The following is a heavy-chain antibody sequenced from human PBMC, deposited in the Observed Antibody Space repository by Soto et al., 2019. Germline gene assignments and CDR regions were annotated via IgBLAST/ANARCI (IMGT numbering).Heavy chain of an antibody. Sequence: QLQLQESGPGLVKPSETLSLTCTVSGGSISSSSFHWGWIRQPPGKGLELIGSIYYSGSTYYSPSLKSRVTISVDTSKNQFSQKLCSVTAADPAVYYWARRERAAGTDWWFDPWGQGTLVTVSS. J-gene: IGHJ5*02. CDR2: IYYSGST. V-gene: IGHV4-39*01. CDR3: ARRERAAGTDWWFDP. CDR1: GGSISSSSFH. D-gene: IGHD6-13*01.